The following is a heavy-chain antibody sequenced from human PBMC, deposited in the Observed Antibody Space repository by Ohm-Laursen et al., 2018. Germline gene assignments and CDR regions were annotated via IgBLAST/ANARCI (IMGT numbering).Heavy chain of an antibody. CDR2: ITDSGGST. D-gene: IGHD1-1*01. CDR3: AKFTGYTFPWDAFDM. Sequence: SLRLSCAASGFTFSTYAMSWVRQAPGKGLEWVSAITDSGGSTFYADSVKGRFTISRDNSKNTLSLQMTSLGADDTAIYYCAKFTGYTFPWDAFDMWGQGTMVTVSS. J-gene: IGHJ3*02. CDR1: GFTFSTYA. V-gene: IGHV3-23*01.